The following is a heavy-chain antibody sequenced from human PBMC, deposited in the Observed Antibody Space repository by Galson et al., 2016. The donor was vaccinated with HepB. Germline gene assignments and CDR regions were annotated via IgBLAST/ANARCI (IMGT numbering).Heavy chain of an antibody. J-gene: IGHJ4*02. Sequence: SLRLSCAASGFSASNNYMSWVRQAPGKGLEGVSVIYSGGSTQYADSVKGRFTVSRDNSKNTLYLQMNSLRVEDTAVYYCATSPSQGYWGQGTLVTVSS. CDR1: GFSASNNY. CDR2: IYSGGST. CDR3: ATSPSQGY. V-gene: IGHV3-53*01.